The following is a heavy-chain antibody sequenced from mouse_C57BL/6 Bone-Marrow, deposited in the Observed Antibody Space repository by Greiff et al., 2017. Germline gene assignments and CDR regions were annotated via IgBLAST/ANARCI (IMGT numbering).Heavy chain of an antibody. Sequence: EVKLMESGGGLVQPGESLKLSCESNEYEFPSHDMSWVRKTPGTRLELVAAINSDGGSTYYPDTMERRFIFSRDNTKKTLYLQRSSLRSEDTALYYCERHMGYDYDGFAYWDQGTLVPVSA. CDR1: EYEFPSHD. V-gene: IGHV5-2*01. CDR2: INSDGGST. J-gene: IGHJ3*01. CDR3: ERHMGYDYDGFAY. D-gene: IGHD2-4*01.